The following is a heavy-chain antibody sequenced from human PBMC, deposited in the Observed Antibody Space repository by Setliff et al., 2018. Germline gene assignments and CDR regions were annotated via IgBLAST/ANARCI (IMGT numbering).Heavy chain of an antibody. CDR2: ISPHTGKT. CDR3: ARAGSAPARRKGAFEY. Sequence: ASVKVSCKASGYTFNDYIINWVRQAPGQGLEWVGWISPHTGKTYFAQKLQGRITMTRDTSTNTVYMELSSLKSNDTAVYYCARAGSAPARRKGAFEYWGQGTLVTVSS. CDR1: GYTFNDYI. D-gene: IGHD6-13*01. J-gene: IGHJ4*02. V-gene: IGHV1-18*01.